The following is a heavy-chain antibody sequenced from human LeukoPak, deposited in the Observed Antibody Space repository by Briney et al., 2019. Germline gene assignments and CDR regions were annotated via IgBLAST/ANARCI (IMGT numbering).Heavy chain of an antibody. Sequence: SETLSLTCTVSGGSISSYYWSCIRQPPGKGLEWIGYIYYSGSTNYNPSLKSRVTISVDTSKNQFSLKLSSVTAADTAVYYCARQGELLGPYWYFDLWGRGTLVTVSS. CDR2: IYYSGST. CDR1: GGSISSYY. D-gene: IGHD1-26*01. CDR3: ARQGELLGPYWYFDL. J-gene: IGHJ2*01. V-gene: IGHV4-59*01.